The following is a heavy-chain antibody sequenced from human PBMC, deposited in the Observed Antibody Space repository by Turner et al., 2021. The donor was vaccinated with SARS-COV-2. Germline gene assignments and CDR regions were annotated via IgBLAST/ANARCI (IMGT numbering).Heavy chain of an antibody. V-gene: IGHV4-39*01. Sequence: QLQLQESGPGLVKPSETLSLTCTVSGGSISSSSYYWGWILQPPGKGLEWIGSIYYSGSTYYNPSLKSRVTISVDTSKNQFTLKLSSVTAADTAVYYCATEMTTVTLYYYYGMDVWGQGTTVTVSS. CDR2: IYYSGST. J-gene: IGHJ6*02. CDR3: ATEMTTVTLYYYYGMDV. D-gene: IGHD4-4*01. CDR1: GGSISSSSYY.